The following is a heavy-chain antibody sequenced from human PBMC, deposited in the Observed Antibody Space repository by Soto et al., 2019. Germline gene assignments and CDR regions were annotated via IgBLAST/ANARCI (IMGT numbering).Heavy chain of an antibody. V-gene: IGHV4-4*02. CDR3: ARSFGWYAIDY. CDR2: ISHIGSV. J-gene: IGHJ4*02. Sequence: QVLLQESGPGLVQPSGTLSLSCVVSGVSISSNYYWVWVRQPPGKGLEWLVDISHIGSVNYNPSLKSRVTISMDKSQNQFSLKVTSVSAADTAVYYCARSFGWYAIDYWGQGTLVIVSS. D-gene: IGHD6-19*01. CDR1: GVSISSNYY.